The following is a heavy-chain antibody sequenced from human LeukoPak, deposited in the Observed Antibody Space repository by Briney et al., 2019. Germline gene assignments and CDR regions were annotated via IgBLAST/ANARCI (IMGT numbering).Heavy chain of an antibody. Sequence: ASVKVSCKASGYTFTGYYMHWVRQAPGQGLEWMGWINPNSGSPSHAQKFQGRVTMTSDTSTSTVYMELSSLRSEDTAVYYCARAGDYFDYWGQGTLVTVSS. J-gene: IGHJ4*02. CDR2: INPNSGSP. V-gene: IGHV1-46*01. CDR1: GYTFTGYY. CDR3: ARAGDYFDY.